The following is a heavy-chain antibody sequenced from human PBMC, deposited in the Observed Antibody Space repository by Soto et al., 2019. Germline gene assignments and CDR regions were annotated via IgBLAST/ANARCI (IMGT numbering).Heavy chain of an antibody. CDR3: ARGSTYYYGSGSSRYYGMDV. CDR1: GGSISSGDYY. D-gene: IGHD3-10*01. CDR2: IYYSGST. V-gene: IGHV4-30-4*01. J-gene: IGHJ6*02. Sequence: PSETLSLTCTVSGGSISSGDYYWSWIRQPPGKGLEWIGYIYYSGSTYYNPSLKSRVTISVDTSKNQFSLKLSSVTAADTAVYYCARGSTYYYGSGSSRYYGMDVWGQGTTVTVSS.